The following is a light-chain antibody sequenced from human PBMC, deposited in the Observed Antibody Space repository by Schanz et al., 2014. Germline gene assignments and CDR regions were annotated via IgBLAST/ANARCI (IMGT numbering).Light chain of an antibody. Sequence: QSALTQPASVSGSPGQSITISCTGTSSDIGRYNYVSWYQHHPGKAPKLMIYEGSKRPSGVSNRFSGSKSGNTASLTISGLQAEDEADYYCSSYAGNNIWVFGGGTKLTVL. CDR3: SSYAGNNIWV. CDR2: EGS. CDR1: SSDIGRYNY. V-gene: IGLV2-14*01. J-gene: IGLJ3*02.